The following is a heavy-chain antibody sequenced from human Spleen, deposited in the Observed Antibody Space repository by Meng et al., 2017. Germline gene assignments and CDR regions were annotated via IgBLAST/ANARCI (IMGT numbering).Heavy chain of an antibody. V-gene: IGHV4-34*01. D-gene: IGHD4-11*01. CDR3: ARGPTTMAHDFDY. J-gene: IGHJ4*02. CDR2: IDHSGST. CDR1: GGSFSGYH. Sequence: HGKQQRWGAGVLNPSETLSLPCPGYGGSFSGYHWSWIRQSPGKGLEWIGEIDHSGSTSSNPSLESRLTISIDTSMNQFSLRLSSVTAADSAVYYCARGPTTMAHDFDYWGQGTLVTVSS.